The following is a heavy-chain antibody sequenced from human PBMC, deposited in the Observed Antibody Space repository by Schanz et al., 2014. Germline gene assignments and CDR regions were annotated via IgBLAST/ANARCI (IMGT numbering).Heavy chain of an antibody. V-gene: IGHV3-23*04. CDR1: GFIFSYYT. CDR2: ISGSGGST. D-gene: IGHD3-10*01. Sequence: VELVESGGGVVQPGRSLRLSCAASGFIFSYYTIHWVRQAPGKGLEWVAGISGSGGSTDYADSVKGRFIIPRDNSKNTLYLQMNSLRAEDTAVYYCAKSSPYYGSGSFPSNAYGMDVWGQGTTV. CDR3: AKSSPYYGSGSFPSNAYGMDV. J-gene: IGHJ6*02.